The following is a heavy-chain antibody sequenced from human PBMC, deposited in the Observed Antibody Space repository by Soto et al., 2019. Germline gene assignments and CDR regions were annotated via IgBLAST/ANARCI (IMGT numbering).Heavy chain of an antibody. J-gene: IGHJ4*02. Sequence: EVQLLESGGGLVQPGGSLRLSCAASGFTFSSYAMSWVRQAPGKGLEWVSAISGSGGSTYYADSVKGRFTISRDNXXXXXXXXXXXXXXXXXXXXXXAKDTNCSGGSCYSGAIDYWGQGTLVTVSS. CDR1: GFTFSSYA. CDR3: AKDTNCSGGSCYSGAIDY. CDR2: ISGSGGST. D-gene: IGHD2-15*01. V-gene: IGHV3-23*01.